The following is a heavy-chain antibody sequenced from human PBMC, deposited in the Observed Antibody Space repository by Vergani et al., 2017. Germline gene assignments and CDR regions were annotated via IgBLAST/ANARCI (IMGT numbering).Heavy chain of an antibody. V-gene: IGHV3-15*01. CDR3: TTGSLNGLDY. CDR2: IRRKSDGGTT. D-gene: IGHD2-8*01. Sequence: EVQLVESGGGLVKPGGSLKLSCAASGFTFNAAWMSWVRQAPGKGLEWIGRIRRKSDGGTTDYAAPVKGRFFISRDDSKDMLYLQMNSLRSEEKGVYYCTTGSLNGLDYWGQGTLVTVSS. J-gene: IGHJ4*02. CDR1: GFTFNAAW.